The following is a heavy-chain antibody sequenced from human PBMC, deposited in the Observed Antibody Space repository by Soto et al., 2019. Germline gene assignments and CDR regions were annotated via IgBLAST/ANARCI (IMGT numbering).Heavy chain of an antibody. CDR2: FDPEDGET. CDR3: ATDIPYDILTGEGGVDAFDI. V-gene: IGHV1-24*01. CDR1: GYTLTELS. D-gene: IGHD3-9*01. Sequence: GASVKVSCKVSGYTLTELSMHWVRQAPGKGLEWMGGFDPEDGETIYAQKFQGRVTMTEDTSTDTAYMELSSLRSEDTAVYYCATDIPYDILTGEGGVDAFDIWGQGTMVTVSS. J-gene: IGHJ3*02.